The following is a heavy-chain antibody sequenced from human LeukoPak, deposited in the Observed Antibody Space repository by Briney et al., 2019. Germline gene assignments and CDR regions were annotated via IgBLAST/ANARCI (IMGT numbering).Heavy chain of an antibody. J-gene: IGHJ6*03. CDR2: ISTYNGNT. Sequence: ASVKVSCKASGYTFTSYGIIWVRQAPGQGLEWMGWISTYNGNTNYAQKFQGRVTMTRNTSISTAYMELSSLRSEDTAVYYCARVPYYYYYMDVWGKGTTVTISS. CDR3: ARVPYYYYYMDV. V-gene: IGHV1-18*01. CDR1: GYTFTSYG.